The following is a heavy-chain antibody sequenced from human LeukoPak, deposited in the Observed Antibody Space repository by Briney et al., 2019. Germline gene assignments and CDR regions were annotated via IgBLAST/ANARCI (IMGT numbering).Heavy chain of an antibody. Sequence: ASVKVSCKSSGYTVTGYYIHWVRQAPGQGLQWMGWINPNSGDTHFTQNFQGRVTMTTDTSITTAYMELSRLRSDDTAVYYCARGGNYGSGTYTAFDYWGQGALVTVSS. CDR1: GYTVTGYY. J-gene: IGHJ4*02. D-gene: IGHD3-10*01. CDR2: INPNSGDT. CDR3: ARGGNYGSGTYTAFDY. V-gene: IGHV1-2*02.